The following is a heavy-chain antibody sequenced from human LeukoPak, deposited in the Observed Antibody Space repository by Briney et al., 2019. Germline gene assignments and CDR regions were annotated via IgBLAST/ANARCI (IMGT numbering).Heavy chain of an antibody. CDR3: ASGTPSGERLDY. CDR2: ISGSGGST. D-gene: IGHD4-17*01. J-gene: IGHJ4*02. Sequence: GGSLRLSCAASGFTFRSYAMSWVRQAPGKGLEWVSAISGSGGSTYYADSVKGRFTISRDNSKNTLYLQMNSLRVEDTAVYYCASGTPSGERLDYWGQGTLVTVSS. CDR1: GFTFRSYA. V-gene: IGHV3-23*01.